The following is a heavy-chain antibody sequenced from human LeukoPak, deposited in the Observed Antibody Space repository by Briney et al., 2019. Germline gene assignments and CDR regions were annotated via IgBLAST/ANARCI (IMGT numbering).Heavy chain of an antibody. V-gene: IGHV3-21*01. Sequence: GGSLRLSCAASGFTFSSYTINWVRQAPGQGLEWVSSISSGSSYIYYADSVKGRFTISRDNAKNSLYLQMSSLRAEDTAVYYCARDTPYYYDTSGYSDYWGQGTLVTVSS. CDR2: ISSGSSYI. D-gene: IGHD3-22*01. CDR3: ARDTPYYYDTSGYSDY. J-gene: IGHJ4*02. CDR1: GFTFSSYT.